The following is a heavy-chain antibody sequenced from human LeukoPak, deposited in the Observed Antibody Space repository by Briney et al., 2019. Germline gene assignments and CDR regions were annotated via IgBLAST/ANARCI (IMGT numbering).Heavy chain of an antibody. CDR3: ARNYQGLTY. V-gene: IGHV1-8*02. D-gene: IGHD1-7*01. CDR2: MIPNNGIT. J-gene: IGHJ4*02. Sequence: ASVKVSCKASGYTFTGYYMHWVRQAPGQGLEWMGWMIPNNGITAYAQKFQGRVTMTRDTSINTAYMELSSLRSEDTAVYYCARNYQGLTYWGQGTLVTVSS. CDR1: GYTFTGYY.